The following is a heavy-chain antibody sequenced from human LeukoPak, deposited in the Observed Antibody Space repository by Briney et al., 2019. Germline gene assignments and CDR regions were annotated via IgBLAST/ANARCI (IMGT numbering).Heavy chain of an antibody. CDR1: GDTISSSSYY. J-gene: IGHJ5*02. V-gene: IGHV4-39*07. Sequence: SETLSLTCTVSGDTISSSSYYWGWIRQPPGKGLEWIGSFSYSGSTYYNPSLKSRVTISVDTSKNQFSLKLSSVTAADTAVYYCARDRTVVVVVAATQAHWFDPWGQGTLVTVSS. D-gene: IGHD2-15*01. CDR2: FSYSGST. CDR3: ARDRTVVVVVAATQAHWFDP.